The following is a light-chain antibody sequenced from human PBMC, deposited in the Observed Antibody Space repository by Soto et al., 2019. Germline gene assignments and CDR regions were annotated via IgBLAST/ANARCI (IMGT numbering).Light chain of an antibody. Sequence: QSALTQPASVSGSPGQSITLSCTGTSSDVGGYNFVSWYQQHPGKAPKLMIYDVNYRPSGVSNRFSGSKSGNTASLTISGIQAEDEADYYCSSYASSNTLVFGGGTKLTVL. CDR3: SSYASSNTLV. CDR1: SSDVGGYNF. J-gene: IGLJ2*01. CDR2: DVN. V-gene: IGLV2-14*01.